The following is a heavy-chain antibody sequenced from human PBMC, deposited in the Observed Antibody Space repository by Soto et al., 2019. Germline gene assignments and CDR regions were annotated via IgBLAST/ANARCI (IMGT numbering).Heavy chain of an antibody. CDR3: ARGSGSSWYNYFDY. D-gene: IGHD6-13*01. J-gene: IGHJ4*02. CDR2: IYHSGST. V-gene: IGHV4-4*02. CDR1: GGSISSSNW. Sequence: SETLSLTCAVSGGSISSSNWWSWVRQPPGKGLEWIGEIYHSGSTNYNPSLKSRVTISVDKSKNQFSLKLSSVTAADTAVYYCARGSGSSWYNYFDYWGQGTLVTVSS.